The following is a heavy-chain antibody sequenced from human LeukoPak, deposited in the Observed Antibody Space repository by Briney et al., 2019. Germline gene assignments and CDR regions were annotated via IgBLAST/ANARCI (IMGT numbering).Heavy chain of an antibody. J-gene: IGHJ4*02. D-gene: IGHD3-3*01. CDR1: GGTFSSYA. CDR3: ARGGYDFWKAASHFDY. Sequence: SVKVSCKASGGTFSSYAISWVRQAPGQGLEWMGGIIPIFGTANYAQKFQGRVTITTDESTSTAYMELSSLRSEDTAVYYCARGGYDFWKAASHFDYWGQGTLVTVSS. CDR2: IIPIFGTA. V-gene: IGHV1-69*05.